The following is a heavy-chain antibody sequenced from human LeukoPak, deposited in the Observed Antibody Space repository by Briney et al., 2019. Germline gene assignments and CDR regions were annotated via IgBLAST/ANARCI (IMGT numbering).Heavy chain of an antibody. CDR1: GYSFTSYW. CDR3: ATRYSSGWYDTFDM. V-gene: IGHV5-51*01. CDR2: IYPSVCYT. Sequence: NHGETLKISRQGTGYSFTSYWIGWVPQMHGKGLEWMGIIYPSVCYTRYSPSFQGQITNSHEKSINTTYLQWNSLEASDPAMYYCATRYSSGWYDTFDMWGQGTMVTVSS. J-gene: IGHJ3*02. D-gene: IGHD6-19*01.